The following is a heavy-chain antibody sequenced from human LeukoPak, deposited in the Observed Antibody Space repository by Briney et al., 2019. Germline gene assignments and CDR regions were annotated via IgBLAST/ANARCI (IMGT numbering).Heavy chain of an antibody. J-gene: IGHJ4*02. CDR2: ISAYNGDT. CDR3: ARFYYGSGSYHDFDY. D-gene: IGHD3-10*01. V-gene: IGHV1-18*01. Sequence: ASVKVSCKASGYTFTSYGINWVRQAPGQGLEWMGWISAYNGDTNYAQKLQGRVTMTTDTSTSTAYMELRSLRSDDTAVYYCARFYYGSGSYHDFDYWGQGTLVTVSS. CDR1: GYTFTSYG.